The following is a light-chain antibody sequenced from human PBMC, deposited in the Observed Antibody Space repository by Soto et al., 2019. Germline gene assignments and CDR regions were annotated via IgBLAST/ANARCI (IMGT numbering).Light chain of an antibody. Sequence: QSALTQPASVSGSPGQSSTISCTGTSSDVGDYDYVSWYQQHPGKAPKLMIYEVSNRPSGVSNRFSGSKSGNTASLTIAGLQTEDEADYYCSSYTASGTLPYVFGTGTKVTVL. V-gene: IGLV2-14*01. J-gene: IGLJ1*01. CDR3: SSYTASGTLPYV. CDR2: EVS. CDR1: SSDVGDYDY.